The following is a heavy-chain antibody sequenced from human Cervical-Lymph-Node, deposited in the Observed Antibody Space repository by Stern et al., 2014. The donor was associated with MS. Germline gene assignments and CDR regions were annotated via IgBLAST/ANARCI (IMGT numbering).Heavy chain of an antibody. D-gene: IGHD1-1*01. Sequence: EVQLVESGGGVIQPGGSLRLSCTASGFTVSRDYMTWVRQAPGKGLEWVSLITNVGSTFYTDSVKGRFTISRDDSKNTVYLHVTSLRADDTAMYYCARDTSSPERSDWWGQGTLVTVSS. J-gene: IGHJ4*02. V-gene: IGHV3-53*01. CDR2: ITNVGST. CDR1: GFTVSRDY. CDR3: ARDTSSPERSDW.